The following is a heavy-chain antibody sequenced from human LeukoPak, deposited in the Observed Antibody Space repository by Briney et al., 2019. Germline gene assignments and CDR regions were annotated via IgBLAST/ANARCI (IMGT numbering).Heavy chain of an antibody. D-gene: IGHD2-15*01. Sequence: PGGSLRLSCAASGFTFSSYAMSWVRQAPGKGLEWVSAISGSGGSTYYADSVEGRFTISRDNSKNTLYLQMNSLRAEDTAVYYCAKDEGYCSGGSCYVDDYWGQGTLVTVSS. J-gene: IGHJ4*02. CDR2: ISGSGGST. V-gene: IGHV3-23*01. CDR3: AKDEGYCSGGSCYVDDY. CDR1: GFTFSSYA.